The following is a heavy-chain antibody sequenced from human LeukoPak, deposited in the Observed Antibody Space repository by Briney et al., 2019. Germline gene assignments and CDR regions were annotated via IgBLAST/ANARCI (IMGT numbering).Heavy chain of an antibody. CDR3: ARDVVTMVRGVTYDAFDI. CDR1: GYTFTCYY. J-gene: IGHJ3*02. Sequence: ASVKVSCKASGYTFTCYYMHWVRQAPGQGLEWMGWINPNSGGTNYAQKFQGRVTMTRDTSTSTAYMELSRLRSDDTAVYYCARDVVTMVRGVTYDAFDIWGQGTMVTVSS. V-gene: IGHV1-2*02. D-gene: IGHD3-10*01. CDR2: INPNSGGT.